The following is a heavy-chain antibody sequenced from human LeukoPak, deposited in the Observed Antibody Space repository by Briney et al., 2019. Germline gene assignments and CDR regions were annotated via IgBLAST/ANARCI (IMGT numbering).Heavy chain of an antibody. Sequence: VGSLRLSCAASGFTLSGYWMHWVRQAPGKGLVWVSRIEGDGSRITYADSVKGRFTISRDNAKNTLYLQMDSLRAEDTAVYYCTRDWRNLGFDYWGQGTQVTVS. V-gene: IGHV3-74*01. J-gene: IGHJ4*02. D-gene: IGHD1-7*01. CDR2: IEGDGSRI. CDR1: GFTLSGYW. CDR3: TRDWRNLGFDY.